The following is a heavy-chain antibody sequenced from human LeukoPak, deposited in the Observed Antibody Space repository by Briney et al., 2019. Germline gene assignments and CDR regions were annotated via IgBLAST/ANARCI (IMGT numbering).Heavy chain of an antibody. Sequence: GGSLRLSGAASGFTFSSYAMSWVRQAPGTGLEWVSAISGSGGSTYYADSVKGRFTISRDNSKNTLYLQMNSLRAEDTAVYYCASLPTHYDILTGRFDYWGQGTLVTVSS. J-gene: IGHJ4*02. CDR3: ASLPTHYDILTGRFDY. D-gene: IGHD3-9*01. CDR2: ISGSGGST. CDR1: GFTFSSYA. V-gene: IGHV3-23*01.